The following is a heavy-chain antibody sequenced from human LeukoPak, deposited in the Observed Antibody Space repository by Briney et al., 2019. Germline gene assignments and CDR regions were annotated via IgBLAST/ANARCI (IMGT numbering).Heavy chain of an antibody. CDR2: IYYSGTT. Sequence: SETLSLTCTVSGGSVSSGTYYWSWIRQPPGKGLEWIGYIYYSGTTNYNPSLKSRVTISVGTSKNQFSLKLSSVTAADTAVYYCARDRVRGNSNPFFDYWGQGTLVTVSS. CDR3: ARDRVRGNSNPFFDY. V-gene: IGHV4-61*01. D-gene: IGHD4-11*01. CDR1: GGSVSSGTYY. J-gene: IGHJ4*02.